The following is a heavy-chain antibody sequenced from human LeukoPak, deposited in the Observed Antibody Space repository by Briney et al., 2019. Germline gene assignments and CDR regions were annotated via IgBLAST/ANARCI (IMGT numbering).Heavy chain of an antibody. Sequence: GGSLRLSCAASGFTFTNYWMHWVRQGQGKGLVWVSRISTDGSTRHYADPVKGRFTISRDNSKNMMYLQMNSLRAEDTAVYYCASASSHRIAAGGDYWGHGTLVTVSS. CDR1: GFTFTNYW. J-gene: IGHJ4*01. CDR2: ISTDGSTR. D-gene: IGHD6-13*01. V-gene: IGHV3-74*01. CDR3: ASASSHRIAAGGDY.